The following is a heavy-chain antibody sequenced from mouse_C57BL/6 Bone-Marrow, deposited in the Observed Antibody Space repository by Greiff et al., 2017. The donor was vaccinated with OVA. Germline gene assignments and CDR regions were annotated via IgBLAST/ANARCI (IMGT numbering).Heavy chain of an antibody. CDR1: GYTFTSYW. D-gene: IGHD1-1*01. Sequence: QLQQPGAELVMPGASVKLSCKASGYTFTSYWMHWVKQRPGQGLEWIGEIDPSDSYTNYNQKFKGKSTLTVDKSSSTAYMQLSSLTSEDSAVYYCAREGNYYGSSYDYWGQGTTLTVSS. J-gene: IGHJ2*01. CDR2: IDPSDSYT. CDR3: AREGNYYGSSYDY. V-gene: IGHV1-69*01.